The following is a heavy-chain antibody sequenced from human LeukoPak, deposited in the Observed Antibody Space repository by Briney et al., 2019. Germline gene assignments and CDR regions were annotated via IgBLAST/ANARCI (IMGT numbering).Heavy chain of an antibody. CDR1: GGSFSGYY. D-gene: IGHD2-15*01. Sequence: SETLSLTCAVYGGSFSGYYWSWIRQPPGKGLEWIGNIYYSGSTNYNSSLKSRVTISIDRSKNQFSLKLNSVTAADTAVYYCARDATGANWYFDLWGRGTLVTVSS. CDR3: ARDATGANWYFDL. V-gene: IGHV4-59*01. J-gene: IGHJ2*01. CDR2: IYYSGST.